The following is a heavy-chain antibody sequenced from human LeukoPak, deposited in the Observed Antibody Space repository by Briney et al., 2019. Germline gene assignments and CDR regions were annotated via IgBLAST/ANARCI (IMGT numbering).Heavy chain of an antibody. Sequence: TGGSLRLSCAASGFTFDDYAMHWVRQAPGKGLEWVSGISWNSGSIGYADSVKGRFTISRDNAKNSLYLQMNSLRAEDTALYYCAKDIRPGLDHPGAFDPWGQGTLVTVSS. CDR3: AKDIRPGLDHPGAFDP. J-gene: IGHJ5*02. CDR1: GFTFDDYA. V-gene: IGHV3-9*01. CDR2: ISWNSGSI. D-gene: IGHD3/OR15-3a*01.